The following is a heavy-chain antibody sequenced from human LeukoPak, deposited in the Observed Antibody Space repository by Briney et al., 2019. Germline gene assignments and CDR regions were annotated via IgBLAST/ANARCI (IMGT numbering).Heavy chain of an antibody. CDR1: GGTFSSYA. Sequence: SVKVSCKASGGTFSSYAISWVRQAPGQGLEWMGGIIPIFGTANYAQKFQGRVTITADESTSTAYMELSSLRSEDTAVYYCARGPPSGSYLIDYWGQGTLVTVSS. CDR2: IIPIFGTA. CDR3: ARGPPSGSYLIDY. D-gene: IGHD1-26*01. V-gene: IGHV1-69*13. J-gene: IGHJ4*02.